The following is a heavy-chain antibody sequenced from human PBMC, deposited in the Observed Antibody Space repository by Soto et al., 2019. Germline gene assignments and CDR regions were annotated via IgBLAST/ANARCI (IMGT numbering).Heavy chain of an antibody. V-gene: IGHV4-39*02. J-gene: IGHJ4*02. CDR1: VVSSVIISQS. D-gene: IGHD1-1*01. Sequence: SETXSLTCTISVVSSVIISQSLGGIRQSPGHGLEWIGNIFYNGITYYNPSIKSLVTISEETSKNHLSLKLRSVTVADTAVSSCARLVTGTQYSLDFRGPAPLV. CDR3: ARLVTGTQYSLDF. CDR2: IFYNGIT.